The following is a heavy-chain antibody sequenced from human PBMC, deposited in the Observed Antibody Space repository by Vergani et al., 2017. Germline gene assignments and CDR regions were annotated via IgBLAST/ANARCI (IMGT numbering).Heavy chain of an antibody. Sequence: QVQLQESGPGLVKPPGTLSLTCAVSGGSISGTNWWSWVRQSPGKGLEWIGEIYHSGSTNYNPSLKSRVTISVDKSKNQFSLKLSSVTAADTAVYYCARHLAYCGGDCYPYYYGMDVWGQGTTVTVSS. V-gene: IGHV4-4*03. D-gene: IGHD2-21*02. J-gene: IGHJ6*02. CDR2: IYHSGST. CDR1: GGSISGTNW. CDR3: ARHLAYCGGDCYPYYYGMDV.